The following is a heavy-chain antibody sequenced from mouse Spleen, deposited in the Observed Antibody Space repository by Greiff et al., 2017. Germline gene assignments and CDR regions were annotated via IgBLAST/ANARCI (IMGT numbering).Heavy chain of an antibody. D-gene: IGHD1-1*01. J-gene: IGHJ2*01. V-gene: IGHV5-17*01. CDR2: ISSGSSTI. Sequence: DVKLVESGGGLVKPGGSLKLSCAASGFTFSDYGMHWVRQAPEKGLEWVAYISSGSSTIYYADTVKGRFTISRDNAKNTLFLQMTSLRSEDTAMYYCARDNYYGSRKDYFDYWGQGTTLTVSS. CDR3: ARDNYYGSRKDYFDY. CDR1: GFTFSDYG.